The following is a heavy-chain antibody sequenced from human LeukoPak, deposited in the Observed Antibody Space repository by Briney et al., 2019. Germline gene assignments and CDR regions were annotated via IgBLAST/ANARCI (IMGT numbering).Heavy chain of an antibody. V-gene: IGHV3-7*03. D-gene: IGHD4-11*01. CDR2: IKQDGSEK. Sequence: SGGSLRLSCAASGFTVSSNYMSWVRQAPGKGLQWVANIKQDGSEKYYVDSVRGRFTISRDNAKNSLSLQMNSLRAEDTAVYYCASNYGGWGQGTLVTVSS. CDR3: ASNYGG. CDR1: GFTVSSNY. J-gene: IGHJ4*02.